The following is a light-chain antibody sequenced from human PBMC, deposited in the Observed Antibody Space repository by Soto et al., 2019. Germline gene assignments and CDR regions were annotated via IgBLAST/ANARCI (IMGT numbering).Light chain of an antibody. V-gene: IGLV1-44*01. CDR1: GSSIGTNT. CDR2: GNN. CDR3: AAWEGSLNHVL. Sequence: QSVLTQPPAASGTHGQRVTISCSGSGSSIGTNTVNWYRQRPGTAPKLLIYGNNQRPSGVPDRFSGPKSGTSAALAISGLQSEDDADYYCAAWEGSLNHVLFVGGTQLTVL. J-gene: IGLJ2*01.